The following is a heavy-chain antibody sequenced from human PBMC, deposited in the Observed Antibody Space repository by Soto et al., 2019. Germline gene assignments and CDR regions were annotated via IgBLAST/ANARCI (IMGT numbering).Heavy chain of an antibody. CDR2: ISGSGGST. CDR1: GFTFSSYA. V-gene: IGHV3-23*01. Sequence: HPGGSLRLSCAASGFTFSSYAMSWVRQAPGKGLEWVSAISGSGGSTYYADSVKGRFTISRDNSKNTLYLQMNSLRAEDTAVYYCASRGGSSSWYYYYYMDVWGKGTTVTVSS. CDR3: ASRGGSSSWYYYYYMDV. D-gene: IGHD6-13*01. J-gene: IGHJ6*03.